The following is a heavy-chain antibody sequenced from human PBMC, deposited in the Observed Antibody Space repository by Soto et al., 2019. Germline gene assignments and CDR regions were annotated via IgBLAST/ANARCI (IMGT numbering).Heavy chain of an antibody. CDR1: GFTVSSNY. CDR2: IYSGGST. J-gene: IGHJ2*01. V-gene: IGHV3-53*01. D-gene: IGHD7-27*01. CDR3: ARDKLGYSDWYFDL. Sequence: GGSLRLSCAASGFTVSSNYMSWVRQAPGKGLEWVSVIYSGGSTYYADSVKGRFTISRDNSKNTLYLQMNSLRAEDTAVYYCARDKLGYSDWYFDLWGRGTLVTVSS.